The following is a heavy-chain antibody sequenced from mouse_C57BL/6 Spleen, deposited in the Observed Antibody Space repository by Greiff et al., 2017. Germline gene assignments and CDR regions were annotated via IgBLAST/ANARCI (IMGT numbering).Heavy chain of an antibody. CDR2: ISDGGSYT. CDR3: ARDYGNYEDAMDY. CDR1: GFTFSSYA. Sequence: EVQLVESGGGLVKPGGSLKLSCAASGFTFSSYAMSWVRQTPEKRLEWVATISDGGSYTYYPDNVKGRFTISRDNAKNNLYLQMSHLKSEDTAMYYCARDYGNYEDAMDYWGQGTSVTVSS. J-gene: IGHJ4*01. V-gene: IGHV5-4*01. D-gene: IGHD2-1*01.